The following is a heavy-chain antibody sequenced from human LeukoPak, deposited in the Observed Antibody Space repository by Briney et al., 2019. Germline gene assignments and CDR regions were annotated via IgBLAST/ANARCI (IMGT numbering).Heavy chain of an antibody. CDR1: GYTFTNYG. Sequence: GASVKVSCKASGYTFTNYGISWVRQAPGQGLEWMGWISAYNGYTDYAQKLQFKVTMTTDTSTSTAYMELRSLRSDDTAVYYCARAGANYDILTGYLFDYWGQGTLVTVSS. CDR2: ISAYNGYT. J-gene: IGHJ4*02. CDR3: ARAGANYDILTGYLFDY. V-gene: IGHV1-18*01. D-gene: IGHD3-9*01.